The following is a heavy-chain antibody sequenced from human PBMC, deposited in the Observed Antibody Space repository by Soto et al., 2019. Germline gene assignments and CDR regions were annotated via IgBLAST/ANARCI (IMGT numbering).Heavy chain of an antibody. V-gene: IGHV3-74*01. Sequence: EVQLVESEGGLVQRGGSLRLSCAASGFTFNYYWMHWVRQAPGQGLVWVSHIHSDGSSTTDADSVKGRFTISRDNAKNTLYLQMNSLRAEDTAVYYCARGDKGGFDLWGQGTTVTVSS. CDR3: ARGDKGGFDL. CDR2: IHSDGSST. CDR1: GFTFNYYW. D-gene: IGHD2-21*02. J-gene: IGHJ3*01.